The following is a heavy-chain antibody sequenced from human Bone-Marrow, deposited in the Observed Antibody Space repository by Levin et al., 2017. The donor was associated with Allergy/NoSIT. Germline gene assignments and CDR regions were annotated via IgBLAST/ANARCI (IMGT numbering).Heavy chain of an antibody. D-gene: IGHD6-19*01. Sequence: GESLKISCAASGFTFSSYAMSWVRQAPGKGLEWVSSISGSGDSTYYADSVKGRFTISRDYSKNTLYLQMNSLRAEDTAIYYSAKNRQWLAPKNFDYWGQGTLVTVSS. V-gene: IGHV3-23*01. CDR2: ISGSGDST. J-gene: IGHJ4*02. CDR1: GFTFSSYA. CDR3: AKNRQWLAPKNFDY.